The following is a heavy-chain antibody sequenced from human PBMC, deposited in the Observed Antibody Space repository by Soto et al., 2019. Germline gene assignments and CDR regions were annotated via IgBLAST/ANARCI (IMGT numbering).Heavy chain of an antibody. Sequence: GESLKISCKTSGYTFSGHWISWVRQVPGKGLQWMGNIDPSDSYINYNPAFRGHVTFSVDKSSSTAYLHWRSLGPSDAAIYYCARHGAAIWLGYWGQGTLVTVSS. CDR1: GYTFSGHW. D-gene: IGHD6-19*01. V-gene: IGHV5-10-1*01. CDR2: IDPSDSYI. CDR3: ARHGAAIWLGY. J-gene: IGHJ4*02.